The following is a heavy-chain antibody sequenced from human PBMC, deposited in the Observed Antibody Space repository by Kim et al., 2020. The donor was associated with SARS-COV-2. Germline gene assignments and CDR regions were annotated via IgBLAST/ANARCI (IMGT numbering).Heavy chain of an antibody. D-gene: IGHD5-18*01. CDR2: INHSGST. J-gene: IGHJ5*02. CDR1: GGSFSGYY. V-gene: IGHV4-34*01. Sequence: SETLSLTCAVYGGSFSGYYWSWIRQPPGKGLEWIGEINHSGSTNYNPSLKSRVTISVDTSKNQFSLKLSSVTAADTAVYYCARGGSTAMVHEQGPWFDPWGQGTLVTVSS. CDR3: ARGGSTAMVHEQGPWFDP.